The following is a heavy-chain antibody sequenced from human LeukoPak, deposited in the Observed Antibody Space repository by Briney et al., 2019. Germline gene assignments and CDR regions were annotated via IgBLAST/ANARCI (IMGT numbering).Heavy chain of an antibody. Sequence: PSETLSLTCTVSGGSISSGSYYWSWIRQPAGKGLEWIGRIYTSGSTNYNPSLKSRVTISVDTSKNQFSLKLSSVTAADTAVYYCAREGRSGYYGGIDYWGQGTLVTVSS. D-gene: IGHD3-22*01. V-gene: IGHV4-61*02. CDR2: IYTSGST. CDR1: GGSISSGSYY. J-gene: IGHJ4*02. CDR3: AREGRSGYYGGIDY.